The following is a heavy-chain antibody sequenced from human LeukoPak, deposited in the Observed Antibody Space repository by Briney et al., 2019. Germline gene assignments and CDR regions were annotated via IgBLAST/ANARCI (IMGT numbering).Heavy chain of an antibody. J-gene: IGHJ3*02. D-gene: IGHD5-18*01. Sequence: GGSLRLSCAASGFTVSSNYMSWVRQAPGKGLEWVSVIYSGGIYNDGTTNYGDSVKGRLTISRDNSKNTLYLQMNSLRAEDTAVYYCARRELLGYSYGLRTFNIWGQGTTVTVSS. CDR3: ARRELLGYSYGLRTFNI. CDR2: IYSGGIYNDGTT. CDR1: GFTVSSNY. V-gene: IGHV3-66*04.